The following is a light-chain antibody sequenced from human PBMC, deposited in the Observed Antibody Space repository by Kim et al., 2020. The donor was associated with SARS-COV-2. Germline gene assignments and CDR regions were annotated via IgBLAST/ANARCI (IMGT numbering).Light chain of an antibody. CDR3: QQYHSYPWT. CDR1: QSISSW. V-gene: IGKV1-5*03. CDR2: KAS. J-gene: IGKJ1*01. Sequence: DIQMTQSPSTLSASVGDRVTITCRASQSISSWLAWYQKKPGKAPKLLIYKASSLQSGVPSRFSGSGSGTEFTLTVSRLQPDDCATYYCQQYHSYPWTFGQGTKVDIK.